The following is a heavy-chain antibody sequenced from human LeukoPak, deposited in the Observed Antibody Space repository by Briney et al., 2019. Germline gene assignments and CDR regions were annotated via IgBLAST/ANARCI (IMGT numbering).Heavy chain of an antibody. CDR2: IQEDGSNR. Sequence: GGSLRLSCAASGFTLSYYWMSWVRQAPGRGLEWVANIQEDGSNRYYVGSVKGRFTIPRDNAKNSVYLQMNSLRAEDTAVYYCAREARGTRAAFDIWGQGTMVTVS. J-gene: IGHJ3*02. V-gene: IGHV3-7*01. D-gene: IGHD1-1*01. CDR1: GFTLSYYW. CDR3: AREARGTRAAFDI.